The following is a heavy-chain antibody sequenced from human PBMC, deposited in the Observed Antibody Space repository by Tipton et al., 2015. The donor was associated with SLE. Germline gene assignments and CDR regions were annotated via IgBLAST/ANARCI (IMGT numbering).Heavy chain of an antibody. V-gene: IGHV4-4*07. D-gene: IGHD5-12*01. J-gene: IGHJ4*02. CDR3: VRARENSGYDWIPDY. CDR2: VSISGNT. CDR1: GGSFRIYY. Sequence: LTCTVSGGSFRIYYWSWVPQPAGKGLGCIGRVSISGNTNYNPPLKSRVTMSLDTSKNQFSRKLSSVSAADTAVYYCVRARENSGYDWIPDYWGQGTLVTVSS.